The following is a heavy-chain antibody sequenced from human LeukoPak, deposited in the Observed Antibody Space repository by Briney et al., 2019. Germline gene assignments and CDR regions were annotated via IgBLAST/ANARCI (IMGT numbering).Heavy chain of an antibody. Sequence: GGSLRLSCAASGFTFSSYAMSWVRQAPGKGLEWVSAISGSGDSTYYADSVKGRFTISRDNSKNTLYLQMNSLRAEDTAVYYCAKDSAFWSGYYNYWGQGTLVTVSS. J-gene: IGHJ4*02. CDR1: GFTFSSYA. CDR3: AKDSAFWSGYYNY. V-gene: IGHV3-23*01. CDR2: ISGSGDST. D-gene: IGHD3-3*01.